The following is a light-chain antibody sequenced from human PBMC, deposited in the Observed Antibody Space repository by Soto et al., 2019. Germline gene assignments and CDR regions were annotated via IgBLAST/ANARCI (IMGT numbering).Light chain of an antibody. V-gene: IGLV1-40*01. J-gene: IGLJ2*01. CDR1: SYNIGAGYD. CDR3: QSSDSSLSGSVV. CDR2: DDN. Sequence: QSVLTQPPSVSGAPGQRVTISSAGSSYNIGAGYDVNWYQQLPGRAPKLLIYDDNNRPSGVPDRFSGSKSATSASLAITGLQAEDEANYYCQSSDSSLSGSVVFGGGTKLTVL.